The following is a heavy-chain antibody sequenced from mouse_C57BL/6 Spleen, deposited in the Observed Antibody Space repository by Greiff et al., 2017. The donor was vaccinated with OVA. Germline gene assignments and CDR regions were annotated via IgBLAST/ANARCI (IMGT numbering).Heavy chain of an antibody. CDR2: IDPSDSET. V-gene: IGHV1-52*01. J-gene: IGHJ2*01. Sequence: VQLQQPGAELVRPGFSVKLSCKASGYTFTSYWMHWVKQRPIQGLEWIGNIDPSDSETHYNQKFKDKATLTVDKSSSTAYMQLSSLTSEDSAVYYCARYGYDGYFDYWGQGTTLTVSS. CDR3: ARYGYDGYFDY. D-gene: IGHD2-2*01. CDR1: GYTFTSYW.